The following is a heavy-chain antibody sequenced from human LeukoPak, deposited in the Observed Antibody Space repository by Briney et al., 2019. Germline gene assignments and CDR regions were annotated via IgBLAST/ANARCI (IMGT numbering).Heavy chain of an antibody. CDR2: IYYSGST. D-gene: IGHD2-15*01. CDR1: GGSISSYY. J-gene: IGHJ4*02. CDR3: ARRGYCSGGSCYPDSPFDY. V-gene: IGHV4-59*08. Sequence: SETLSLTCTVSGGSISSYYRSWIRQPPGKGLEWIGYIYYSGSTNYNPSLKSRVTISVDTSKNQFSLKLSSVTAADTAVYYCARRGYCSGGSCYPDSPFDYWGQGTLVTVSS.